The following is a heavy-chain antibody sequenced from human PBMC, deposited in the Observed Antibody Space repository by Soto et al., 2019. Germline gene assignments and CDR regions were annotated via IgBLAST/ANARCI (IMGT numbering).Heavy chain of an antibody. D-gene: IGHD2-2*01. CDR1: GFTFTSSA. Sequence: SVKVSCKASGFTFTSSAVQWVRQARGQRLEWIGWIVVGSGNTNYAQKFQERVTITRDMSTSTAYMELSSLRSEDTAVYYCAAVRLRVPAAPSLFDPWGQGTLVTVSS. J-gene: IGHJ5*02. CDR3: AAVRLRVPAAPSLFDP. V-gene: IGHV1-58*01. CDR2: IVVGSGNT.